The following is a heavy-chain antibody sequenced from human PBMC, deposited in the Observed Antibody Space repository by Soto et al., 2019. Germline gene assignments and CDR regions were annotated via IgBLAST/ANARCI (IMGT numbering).Heavy chain of an antibody. CDR1: GYTFTSYG. CDR2: IRAYNGNT. CDR3: ARAGGGGSSWDNFDY. J-gene: IGHJ4*02. V-gene: IGHV1-18*01. Sequence: QVQLVQSGAEVKKPGASAKVSCKASGYTFTSYGISWVRQAPGQGLEWMGWIRAYNGNTNYAQKLQGRVTMTTDTSTSTAYMELRSLRSDDKAVYYCARAGGGGSSWDNFDYWGQGTLVTVSS. D-gene: IGHD6-13*01.